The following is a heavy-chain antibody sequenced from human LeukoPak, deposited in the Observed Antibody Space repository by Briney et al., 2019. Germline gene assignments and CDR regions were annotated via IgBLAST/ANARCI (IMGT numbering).Heavy chain of an antibody. J-gene: IGHJ3*02. Sequence: GGSLRLSCAASGFTFSSYAMHWVRQAPGKGLEWVAVISYDGSNKYYADSVKGRFTISRDNSKNTLYLQMNSLRAEDTAVYYCARELGYCSGGSCLGAFDIWGQGTMVTVSS. D-gene: IGHD2-15*01. CDR1: GFTFSSYA. V-gene: IGHV3-30-3*01. CDR2: ISYDGSNK. CDR3: ARELGYCSGGSCLGAFDI.